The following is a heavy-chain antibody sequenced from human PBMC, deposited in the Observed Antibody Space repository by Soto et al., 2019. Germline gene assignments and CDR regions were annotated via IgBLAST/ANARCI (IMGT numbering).Heavy chain of an antibody. D-gene: IGHD6-13*01. CDR3: ARDCRKHSISWYGGRENNWFDP. J-gene: IGHJ5*02. Sequence: ASVKVSCKASGYTFTSYAMHWVRQAPGQRLEWMGWINAGNGNTKYSQKFQGRVTITRDTSASTAYMELSSLRSEDTAVYYCARDCRKHSISWYGGRENNWFDPWGQGTLVTVSS. V-gene: IGHV1-3*01. CDR1: GYTFTSYA. CDR2: INAGNGNT.